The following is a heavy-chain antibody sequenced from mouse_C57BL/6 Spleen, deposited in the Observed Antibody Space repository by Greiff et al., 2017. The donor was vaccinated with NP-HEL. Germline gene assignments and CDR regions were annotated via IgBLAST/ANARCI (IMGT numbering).Heavy chain of an antibody. CDR3: ARVRDYYFDY. J-gene: IGHJ2*01. V-gene: IGHV3-6*01. CDR2: ISYDGSN. CDR1: GYSITSGYY. Sequence: VQLKESGPGLVKPSQSLSLTCSVTGYSITSGYYWNWIRQFPGNKLEWMGYISYDGSNNYNPSLKNRISITRDTSKNQFFLKLNSVTTEDTATYYCARVRDYYFDYWGQGTTLTVSS.